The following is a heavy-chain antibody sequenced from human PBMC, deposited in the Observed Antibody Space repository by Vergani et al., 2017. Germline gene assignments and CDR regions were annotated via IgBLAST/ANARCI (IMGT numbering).Heavy chain of an antibody. J-gene: IGHJ3*02. CDR3: ARNYYDSSGYYLLSAFDI. CDR1: GGSISSYY. V-gene: IGHV4-59*08. Sequence: QVQLQESGPGLVKPSETLSLTCTVSGGSISSYYWSWIRQPPGKGLEWIGYIYYSGSTNYNPSLKSRVTISVDTSKNQFSLKLSSVTAADTAVYYCARNYYDSSGYYLLSAFDIWGQGTMVTVSS. D-gene: IGHD3-22*01. CDR2: IYYSGST.